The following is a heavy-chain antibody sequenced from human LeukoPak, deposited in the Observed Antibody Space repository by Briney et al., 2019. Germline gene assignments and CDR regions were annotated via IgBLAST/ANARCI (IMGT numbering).Heavy chain of an antibody. J-gene: IGHJ4*02. CDR1: GFTFSSYS. CDR2: ISSSSSTI. CDR3: ARGRSGLLDY. V-gene: IGHV3-48*04. D-gene: IGHD3-10*01. Sequence: GGSLRLSCAASGFTFSSYSMNWVRQAPGKGLEWVSYISSSSSTIYYADSVKGRFTISKDNAKNSLYLQMNSLRAEDTAVYYCARGRSGLLDYWGQGTLVTVSS.